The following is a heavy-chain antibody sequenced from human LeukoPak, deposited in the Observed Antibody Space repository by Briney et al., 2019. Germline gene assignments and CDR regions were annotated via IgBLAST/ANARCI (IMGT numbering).Heavy chain of an antibody. CDR3: AREGTHYDILTGYSPSYYFDY. J-gene: IGHJ4*02. CDR1: GFTFSSYG. CDR2: IWYDGSNK. V-gene: IGHV3-33*01. Sequence: GGSLRLSCAASGFTFSSYGMHWVRQAPGKGLEWVAVIWYDGSNKYYADSVKGRFTISRDNSKNTLYLQMNSLRAEDTAVYYCAREGTHYDILTGYSPSYYFDYWGQGTLVTISS. D-gene: IGHD3-9*01.